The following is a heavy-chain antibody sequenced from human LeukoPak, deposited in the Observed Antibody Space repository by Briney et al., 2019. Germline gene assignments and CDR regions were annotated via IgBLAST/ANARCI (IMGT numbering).Heavy chain of an antibody. V-gene: IGHV4-34*01. Sequence: PSETLSLTCAVYGGSFSGYYWSWIRQPPGKGLEWIGEINHSGSTNYNPSLKSRVTISVDTSKNQFSLKLRSVTDADTAVYYCATTYYYDSSGYYYDYWGQGTLVTVSS. J-gene: IGHJ4*02. CDR2: INHSGST. D-gene: IGHD3-22*01. CDR1: GGSFSGYY. CDR3: ATTYYYDSSGYYYDY.